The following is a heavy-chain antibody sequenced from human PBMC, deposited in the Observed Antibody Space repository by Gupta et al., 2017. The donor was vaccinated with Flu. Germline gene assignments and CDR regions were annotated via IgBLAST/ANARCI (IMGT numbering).Heavy chain of an antibody. V-gene: IGHV4-39*01. J-gene: IGHJ4*02. Sequence: QLQLQESGPGLVRPSETLSLTCSVSGGTSSSFYWDWIRQPPGQGLEWIGSIYYSGTTYYAPSLKSRAAISIDTSKTQFPLELSSLTAADTAVYYCARRVVTKFDFWGQGMLVSVSS. CDR1: GGTSSSFY. D-gene: IGHD2-21*02. CDR3: ARRVVTKFDF. CDR2: IYYSGTT.